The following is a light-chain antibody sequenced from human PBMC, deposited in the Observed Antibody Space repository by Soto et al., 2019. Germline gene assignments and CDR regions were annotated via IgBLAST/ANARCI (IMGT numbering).Light chain of an antibody. Sequence: EIVMTPSPATLSVSPGERSTLSCRASQSVRNNLAWYQQKPGQAPSLLIYGASTRATGIPARFSGSGSGTEFTLTISSLQSEDFAVYFCHQYNNWPRTFGQGTQLEIK. V-gene: IGKV3-15*01. J-gene: IGKJ5*01. CDR2: GAS. CDR1: QSVRNN. CDR3: HQYNNWPRT.